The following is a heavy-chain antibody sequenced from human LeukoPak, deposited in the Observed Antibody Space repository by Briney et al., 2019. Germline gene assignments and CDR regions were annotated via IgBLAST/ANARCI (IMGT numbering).Heavy chain of an antibody. Sequence: GGSLRLSCAASGFTFSSYAMSWVRQAPGKGLEWVSAISGSGGSTYYADSVKGRFTISRDNSKNTLYLQMNSLRAEDTAVYYCAKRAEVIAAAGYYFDYWGQGTLVTVSS. V-gene: IGHV3-23*01. J-gene: IGHJ4*02. CDR3: AKRAEVIAAAGYYFDY. CDR2: ISGSGGST. D-gene: IGHD6-13*01. CDR1: GFTFSSYA.